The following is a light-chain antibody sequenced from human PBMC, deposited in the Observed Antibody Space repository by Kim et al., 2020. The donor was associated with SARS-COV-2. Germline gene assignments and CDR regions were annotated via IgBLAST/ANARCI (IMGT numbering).Light chain of an antibody. J-gene: IGKJ2*01. CDR3: QQYYGTPYT. CDR1: QSVLYSSNNKNY. Sequence: VMTQSPDSLAVSLGERATINCKSSQSVLYSSNNKNYLAWYQQKPGQPPKLLIYWASTRESGVPDRFSGSGSGTDFTLTISSLQAEDVAVYYCQQYYGTPYTFGQGTKLEI. V-gene: IGKV4-1*01. CDR2: WAS.